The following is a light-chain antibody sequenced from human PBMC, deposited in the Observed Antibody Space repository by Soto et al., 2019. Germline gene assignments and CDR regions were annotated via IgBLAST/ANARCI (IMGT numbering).Light chain of an antibody. CDR2: WAS. CDR1: QSVLSKNQNY. J-gene: IGKJ5*01. Sequence: DFVMTQFPDSLAVSVGETATISCKSSQSVLSKNQNYLAWFQQKPGQPPRLLICWASNRVSGVPDRFRGSGYETDFTLTISSLRAEDVAVYYCQQYHSDPITFGQGTRL. CDR3: QQYHSDPIT. V-gene: IGKV4-1*01.